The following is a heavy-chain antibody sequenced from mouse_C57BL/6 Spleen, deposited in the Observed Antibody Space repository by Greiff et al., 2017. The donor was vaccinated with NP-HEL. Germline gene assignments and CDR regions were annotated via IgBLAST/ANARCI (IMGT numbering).Heavy chain of an antibody. CDR3: ARYYDYALYAMDY. V-gene: IGHV1-64*01. CDR1: GYTFTSYW. D-gene: IGHD2-4*01. J-gene: IGHJ4*01. Sequence: QVQLQQPGAELVKPGASVKLSCKASGYTFTSYWMHWVKQRPGQGLEWIGMIHPNSGSTNYNEKFKSKATLTVDKSSSTADMQLSSLTSEDSAVYYCARYYDYALYAMDYWGQGTSVTVSS. CDR2: IHPNSGST.